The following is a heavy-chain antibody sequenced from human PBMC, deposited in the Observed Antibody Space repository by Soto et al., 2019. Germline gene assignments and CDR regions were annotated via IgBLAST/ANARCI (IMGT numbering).Heavy chain of an antibody. CDR1: GFTFNTYG. Sequence: LRLSCAASGFTFNTYGMHWVRQAPGKGLEWVAVIWYDGSEKYYADSVKGRFTISRDNSKNTLSLQMNSLRADDTALYYCARRDGYTSFDIWGRGTMVTVSS. CDR2: IWYDGSEK. V-gene: IGHV3-33*03. J-gene: IGHJ3*02. CDR3: ARRDGYTSFDI. D-gene: IGHD5-12*01.